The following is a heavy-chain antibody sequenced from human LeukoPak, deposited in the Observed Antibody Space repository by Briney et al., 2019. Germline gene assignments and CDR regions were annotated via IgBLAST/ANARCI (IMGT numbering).Heavy chain of an antibody. J-gene: IGHJ4*02. D-gene: IGHD3-9*01. Sequence: PGGSLRLSCAASGFTLSSYAMSWVRQAPGKGLEWVSAVSDTGDLRYSANSVKGRFAISRDNSKNTAFLQMYSLRAEDTALYYCVKGGLRSGYSFEDWGQGTLVSVSS. CDR2: VSDTGDLR. CDR3: VKGGLRSGYSFED. CDR1: GFTLSSYA. V-gene: IGHV3-23*01.